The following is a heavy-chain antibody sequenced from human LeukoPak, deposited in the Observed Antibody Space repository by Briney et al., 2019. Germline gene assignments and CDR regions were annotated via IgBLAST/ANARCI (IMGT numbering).Heavy chain of an antibody. CDR1: GFTFSSYA. CDR3: AKPRGRYSQNWYFDL. J-gene: IGHJ2*01. Sequence: GGSLRLSCAASGFTFSSYAMSWVRQAPGKGLEWVSAISGSGGSTYYADSVKGRFTISRDNSKNTLYLQKNSLRAEDTAVYYCAKPRGRYSQNWYFDLWGRGTLVTVSS. D-gene: IGHD5-18*01. CDR2: ISGSGGST. V-gene: IGHV3-23*01.